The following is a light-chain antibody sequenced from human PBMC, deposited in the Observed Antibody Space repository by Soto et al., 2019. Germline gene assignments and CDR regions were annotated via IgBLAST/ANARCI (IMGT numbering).Light chain of an antibody. J-gene: IGKJ1*01. CDR1: QSISDW. CDR2: DAS. Sequence: DIHMTQSPSTLSASVGDRVTITCRASQSISDWLAWFQLKPGKAPKLLIYDASSLESGVPSRFSGSGSGTEFTLTISSLQPDDFATYDCQQYNNYSTFGQGTKVEIK. CDR3: QQYNNYST. V-gene: IGKV1-5*01.